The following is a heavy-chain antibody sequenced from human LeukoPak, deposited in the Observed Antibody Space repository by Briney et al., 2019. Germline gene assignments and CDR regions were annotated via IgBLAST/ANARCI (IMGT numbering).Heavy chain of an antibody. CDR1: EFTFITYW. CDR3: ARAGRKSRGIDIVRKKETGYYYYMDV. D-gene: IGHD2-15*01. J-gene: IGHJ6*03. CDR2: IKQDGSEK. Sequence: GGSLRLSCAASEFTFITYWMSWVRQAPGKGLEWVANIKQDGSEKYYVDSVKGRFTISRDNAKNSLYLQMNSLRAEDTAVYYCARAGRKSRGIDIVRKKETGYYYYMDVWGKGTTVTVSS. V-gene: IGHV3-7*01.